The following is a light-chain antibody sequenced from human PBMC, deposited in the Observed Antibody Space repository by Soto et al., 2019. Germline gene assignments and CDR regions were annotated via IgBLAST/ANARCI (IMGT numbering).Light chain of an antibody. CDR3: QQRSNWPGT. CDR2: GAS. J-gene: IGKJ1*01. V-gene: IGKV3D-20*02. Sequence: EIVLTQSPGTLSLSPGERATLSCRASQSVSSNYLAWYQQKPGQAPRLLIFGASSRATGIPDRFSGSGSGTDFTLTITRLEPEDFAVYYCQQRSNWPGTFGQGTKVDI. CDR1: QSVSSNY.